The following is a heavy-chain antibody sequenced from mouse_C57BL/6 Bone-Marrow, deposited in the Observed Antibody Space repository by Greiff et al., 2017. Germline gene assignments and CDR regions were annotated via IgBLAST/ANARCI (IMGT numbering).Heavy chain of an antibody. Sequence: VKLQQPGAELVMPGASVKLSCKASGYTFTSYWMHWVKQRPGQGLEWIGEIDPSDSYTNYNQKFKGKSTLTVDKSSSTAYMQLSSLTSEDSAVYYCARRGSTMVTTGSSWFAYWGQGTLVTVSA. D-gene: IGHD2-2*01. J-gene: IGHJ3*01. CDR1: GYTFTSYW. CDR2: IDPSDSYT. CDR3: ARRGSTMVTTGSSWFAY. V-gene: IGHV1-69*01.